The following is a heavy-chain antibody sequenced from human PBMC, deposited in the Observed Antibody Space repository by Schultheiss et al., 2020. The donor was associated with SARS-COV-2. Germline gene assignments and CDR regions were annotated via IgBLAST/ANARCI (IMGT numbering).Heavy chain of an antibody. D-gene: IGHD6-6*01. CDR1: GFSLSTSGVG. CDR2: IYWNEDK. V-gene: IGHV2-5*01. Sequence: SGPTLVKPTQTLTLTCTFSGFSLSTSGVGVGWIRQPPGKALEWLALIYWNEDKRYSPSLKSRLTITKDTSKNQVVLTMTNMDPVDTATYYCARILYSSSSRIPYYYGMDVWGQGTTVTVSS. CDR3: ARILYSSSSRIPYYYGMDV. J-gene: IGHJ6*02.